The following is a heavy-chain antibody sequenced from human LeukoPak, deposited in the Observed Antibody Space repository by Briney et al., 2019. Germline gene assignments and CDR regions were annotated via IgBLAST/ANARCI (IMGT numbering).Heavy chain of an antibody. V-gene: IGHV3-30*04. CDR3: ARGRWLQSTAQYYFDY. D-gene: IGHD5-12*01. J-gene: IGHJ4*02. CDR2: ISYDGSNK. CDR1: GFTFSSYA. Sequence: GRSLRLSCAASGFTFSSYAMHWVRQAPGKGLEWVAVISYDGSNKYYADSVKGRFTISRDNSKNTLYLQMNSLRAEDTAVYYCARGRWLQSTAQYYFDYWGQGTLVTVSS.